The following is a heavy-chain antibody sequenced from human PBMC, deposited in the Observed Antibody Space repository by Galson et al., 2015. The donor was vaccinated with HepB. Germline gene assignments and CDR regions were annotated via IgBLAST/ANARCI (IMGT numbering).Heavy chain of an antibody. D-gene: IGHD5-18*01. CDR2: IIPIFGTA. Sequence: SVTVSCKASGGTFSSYAISWVRQAPGQGLEWMGGIIPIFGTANYAQKFQGRVTITADKSTSTAYMELSSLRSEDTAVYYCARYDTAMVTSRFDPWGQGTLVTVSS. CDR3: ARYDTAMVTSRFDP. V-gene: IGHV1-69*06. CDR1: GGTFSSYA. J-gene: IGHJ5*02.